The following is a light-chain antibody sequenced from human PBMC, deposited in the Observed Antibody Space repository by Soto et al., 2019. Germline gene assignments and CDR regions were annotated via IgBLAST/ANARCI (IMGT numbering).Light chain of an antibody. CDR2: ASS. Sequence: DIQLTQSPSFLSASVGDRVTITCRASQGISSYLAWYQQTPGKAPKLLIYASSTLQSGVPSRFSGSGSGTEFTLTDSNLQPEDFATYFCQQLNTFPITFGQRTRL. CDR1: QGISSY. CDR3: QQLNTFPIT. V-gene: IGKV1-9*01. J-gene: IGKJ5*01.